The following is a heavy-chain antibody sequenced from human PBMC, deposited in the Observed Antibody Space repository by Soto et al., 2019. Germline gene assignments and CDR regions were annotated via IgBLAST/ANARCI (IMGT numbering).Heavy chain of an antibody. CDR3: AREMTTVIDYYYYYGMDV. V-gene: IGHV1-2*04. J-gene: IGHJ6*02. Sequence: RASVKVSCKASGYTFTGYYMHWVRQAPGQGLEWMGWINPNSGGTNYAQKFQGWVTMTRDTSISTAYMELSRLRSDDTAVYYCAREMTTVIDYYYYYGMDVWGQGTTVTVSS. CDR1: GYTFTGYY. D-gene: IGHD4-17*01. CDR2: INPNSGGT.